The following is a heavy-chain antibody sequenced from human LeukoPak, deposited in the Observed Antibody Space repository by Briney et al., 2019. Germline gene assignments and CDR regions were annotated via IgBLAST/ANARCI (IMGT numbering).Heavy chain of an antibody. CDR2: IYYSGST. V-gene: IGHV4-59*01. J-gene: IGHJ5*02. Sequence: SETLSLTCTVSGGSISRYYWSWIRQPPGKGLEWIGYIYYSGSTNYNPSLKSRVTISVDTSKNQFSLKLSSVTAADTAVYYCARAPVAATYWFDPWGQGTLVTVSS. CDR3: ARAPVAATYWFDP. CDR1: GGSISRYY. D-gene: IGHD2-15*01.